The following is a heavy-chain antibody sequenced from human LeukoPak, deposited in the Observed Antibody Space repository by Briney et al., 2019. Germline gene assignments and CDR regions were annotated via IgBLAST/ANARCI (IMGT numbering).Heavy chain of an antibody. D-gene: IGHD6-19*01. Sequence: SETLSLTCTVSGGSISAYYWGWIRQPPGQGLEWIGSIDYSGSTYSNPSLKSRVTVSVDKSKNQFSLKLNSVTAADTAVYYCATLYSSGWYGTFDIWGQGTMVTVSS. CDR2: IDYSGST. CDR3: ATLYSSGWYGTFDI. J-gene: IGHJ3*02. V-gene: IGHV4-39*07. CDR1: GGSISAYY.